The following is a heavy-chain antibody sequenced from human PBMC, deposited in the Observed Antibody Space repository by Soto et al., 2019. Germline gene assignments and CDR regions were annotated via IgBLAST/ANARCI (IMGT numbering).Heavy chain of an antibody. D-gene: IGHD6-13*01. CDR3: ASSNIAATGFYYYGMDV. CDR1: DESLSGYY. J-gene: IGHJ6*02. Sequence: SETLSLTCAVYDESLSGYYYSWTRQPPGKGLEWIGEIHPSGSTYYNPSLKSRVTISVDTSKNQFSLKLSSVTAADTAVYYCASSNIAATGFYYYGMDVWGRGTTVTVSS. CDR2: IHPSGST. V-gene: IGHV4-34*01.